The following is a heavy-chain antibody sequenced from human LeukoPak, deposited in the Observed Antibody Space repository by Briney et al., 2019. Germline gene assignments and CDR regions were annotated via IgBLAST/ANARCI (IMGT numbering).Heavy chain of an antibody. V-gene: IGHV4-59*01. D-gene: IGHD6-13*01. CDR1: GGSTSTDY. J-gene: IGHJ4*02. CDR2: IYYSGST. CDR3: ARNLIPEQLVLNF. Sequence: PSETLSLTCTVSGGSTSTDYWSWIRQTPGKGLEWIAYIYYSGSTHYNPSLKSRVTISIDTSKNQFSLNLRSVTPEDTAVYYCARNLIPEQLVLNFWGQGTLVTVSS.